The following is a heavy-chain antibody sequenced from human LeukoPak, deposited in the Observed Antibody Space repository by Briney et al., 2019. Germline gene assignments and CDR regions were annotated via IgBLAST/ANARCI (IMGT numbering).Heavy chain of an antibody. V-gene: IGHV4-34*01. J-gene: IGHJ5*02. CDR1: GGCFRGFY. CDR3: ARDFYGYSSGWSTFTPWFDP. CDR2: KNHSGST. Sequence: SETLSLTRAVFGGCFRGFYWGWGRQPPGKGVEGVGGKNHSGSTNYNPSLKSRVTISVDTSKNQFSLKLSSVTAADTAVYYCARDFYGYSSGWSTFTPWFDPWGQGTLVTVSS. D-gene: IGHD6-19*01.